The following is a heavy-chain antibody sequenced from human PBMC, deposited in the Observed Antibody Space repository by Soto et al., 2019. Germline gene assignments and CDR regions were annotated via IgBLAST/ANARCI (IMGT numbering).Heavy chain of an antibody. CDR3: ARKGPRAARPNH. CDR2: ISSSGTVT. J-gene: IGHJ5*02. D-gene: IGHD6-6*01. Sequence: GSLRLSCAASGFTFRAHDMSLLRQAPGKGLEWVSCISSSGTVTNYADSVKGRFTISRDNAQNSLYGEMNSLRVEDMAVYYCARKGPRAARPNHWGQGTLVTVSS. V-gene: IGHV3-11*01. CDR1: GFTFRAHD.